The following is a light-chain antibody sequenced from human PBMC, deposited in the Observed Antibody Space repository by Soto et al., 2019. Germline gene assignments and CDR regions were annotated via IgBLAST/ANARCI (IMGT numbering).Light chain of an antibody. CDR2: AAS. CDR1: QSISSY. V-gene: IGKV1-39*01. CDR3: QQSYSTPPGFT. Sequence: DIQMTQSPSSLSASVEDRVTITCRASQSISSYLNWYQQKPGKAPKLLIYAASSLQSGVPSRFSGSGSGTDFTITISSLQPEDFATYYCQQSYSTPPGFTFGPGTKVDIK. J-gene: IGKJ3*01.